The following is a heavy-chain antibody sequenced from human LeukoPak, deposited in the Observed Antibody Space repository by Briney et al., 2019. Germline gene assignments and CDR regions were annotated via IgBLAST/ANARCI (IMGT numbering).Heavy chain of an antibody. J-gene: IGHJ4*02. D-gene: IGHD4-17*01. V-gene: IGHV4-34*01. CDR3: ARDPTTVTTIFDS. Sequence: SETLSLTCAVYGGSFSGDYWSWIRQPPGKGLEWIGEINHSGSTNYNPSLKSRVTISVDTSKNQVSLKLRSVTAADTAVYYCARDPTTVTTIFDSWGQGTLVTVSS. CDR1: GGSFSGDY. CDR2: INHSGST.